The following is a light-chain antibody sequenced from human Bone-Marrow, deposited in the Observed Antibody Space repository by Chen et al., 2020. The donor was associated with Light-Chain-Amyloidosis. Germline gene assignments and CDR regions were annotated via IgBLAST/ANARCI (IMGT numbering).Light chain of an antibody. CDR1: NIGSTR. V-gene: IGLV3-21*02. CDR2: DDS. CDR3: QVWDRGSDRPV. Sequence: SYVLTQPSSVSVAPGQTATIACGGNNIGSTRVHWYQQTPGQAPLLVVYDDSDRPTEIPERSAGADSGNTATRTVSRVEAGDGADYYCQVWDRGSDRPVFGGGAKLTVL. J-gene: IGLJ3*02.